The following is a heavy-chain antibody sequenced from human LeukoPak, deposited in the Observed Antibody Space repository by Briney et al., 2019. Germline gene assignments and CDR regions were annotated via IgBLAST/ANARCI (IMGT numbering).Heavy chain of an antibody. Sequence: ASVKVSCKASGYTFTGYYMHWVRQAPGQGLEWMGRINPNSGGTNYAQKLQGRVTMTTDTSTSTAYMDLRSLRSDDTAVYYCARDSLPYGDYGETFDSWGQGTLVTVSS. J-gene: IGHJ4*02. D-gene: IGHD4-17*01. CDR3: ARDSLPYGDYGETFDS. CDR2: INPNSGGT. V-gene: IGHV1-2*06. CDR1: GYTFTGYY.